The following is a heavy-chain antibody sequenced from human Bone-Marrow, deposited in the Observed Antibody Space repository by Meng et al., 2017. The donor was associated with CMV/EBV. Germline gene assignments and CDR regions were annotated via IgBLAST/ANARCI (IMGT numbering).Heavy chain of an antibody. J-gene: IGHJ6*02. CDR3: ASNLEMATIWDYYYGMDV. CDR2: INPNSGGT. CDR1: GYTLTGYY. D-gene: IGHD5-24*01. Sequence: ASVKVSCKASGYTLTGYYLHWVRQAPGQGLEWMGWINPNSGGTNYAQKFQGRVTMTRDTSISTAYMELSSLRSEDTAVYYCASNLEMATIWDYYYGMDVWGQGTTVTVSS. V-gene: IGHV1-2*02.